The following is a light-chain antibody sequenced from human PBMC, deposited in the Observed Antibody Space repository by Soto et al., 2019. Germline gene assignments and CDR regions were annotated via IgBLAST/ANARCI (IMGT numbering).Light chain of an antibody. CDR1: QSVSTH. J-gene: IGKJ1*01. CDR2: GAS. CDR3: QQYGSSPQT. V-gene: IGKV3-20*01. Sequence: EIVMTQSPATLSVSPGERATLYCSASQSVSTHLACYHQKPGQAPRLLLYGASSRATGIPDRFSGSGSGTDFPLTISRLEPEDFALYYCQQYGSSPQTFGQGPKL.